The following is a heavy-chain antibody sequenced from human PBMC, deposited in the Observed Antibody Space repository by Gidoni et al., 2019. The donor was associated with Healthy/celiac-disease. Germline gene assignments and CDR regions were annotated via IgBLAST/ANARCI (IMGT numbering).Heavy chain of an antibody. CDR1: GGSIRRHY. CDR2: IYYSGST. J-gene: IGHJ5*02. D-gene: IGHD3-10*01. Sequence: QLQLQESGPGLVKPSDTLSLTCTVSGGSIRRHYWNWIRQPPGKGLEWIGNIYYSGSTKYNPDFKSRVTISVETSKNQLSLKLSSVTAEDKAVYYCARVVEGSTMVQGERFDPWGQGTLVTVSS. CDR3: ARVVEGSTMVQGERFDP. V-gene: IGHV4-59*11.